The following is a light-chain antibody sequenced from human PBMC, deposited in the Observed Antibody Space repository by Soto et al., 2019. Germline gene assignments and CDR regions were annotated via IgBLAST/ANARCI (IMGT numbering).Light chain of an antibody. CDR3: SSHTISSALQV. CDR1: SSDVGAYNY. V-gene: IGLV2-8*01. Sequence: QSVLTQPPSASGSPGQSVTISCTETSSDVGAYNYVSWYQQHPGKAPKLLIYEVNKRPSGVPDRSSGSKSGNTASLTISGLQADDEADYYCSSHTISSALQVFGTGTKVTVL. CDR2: EVN. J-gene: IGLJ1*01.